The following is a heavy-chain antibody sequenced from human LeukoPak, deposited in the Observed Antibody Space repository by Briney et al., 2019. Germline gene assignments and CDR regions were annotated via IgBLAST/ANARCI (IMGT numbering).Heavy chain of an antibody. CDR2: IYWNNDK. CDR3: AHGLDYGDHFDD. V-gene: IGHV2-5*01. CDR1: GFSLTTGGVG. Sequence: ESGPTLVKPTQTLTLTCSFSGFSLTTGGVGVGWIRQPPGKALEWLALIYWNNDKRYRPSLKTRLTITKDTSKNQVFLIMTNMDPVDTATYFCAHGLDYGDHFDDWGQGTLVTVSS. D-gene: IGHD4-17*01. J-gene: IGHJ4*02.